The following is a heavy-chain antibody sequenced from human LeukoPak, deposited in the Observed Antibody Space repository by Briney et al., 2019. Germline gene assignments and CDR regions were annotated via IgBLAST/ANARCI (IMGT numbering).Heavy chain of an antibody. J-gene: IGHJ4*02. CDR2: IYYSGSI. D-gene: IGHD3-9*01. CDR3: ARVGSDDILTGYYLYYFDY. CDR1: GGSISSYY. Sequence: SETLSLTCTVSGGSISSYYWSWIRQPPGKGLEWIGYIYYSGSINYNPSLKSRVTISVDTSKNQFSLKLSSVTAADTAVYYCARVGSDDILTGYYLYYFDYWGQGTLVTVSS. V-gene: IGHV4-59*01.